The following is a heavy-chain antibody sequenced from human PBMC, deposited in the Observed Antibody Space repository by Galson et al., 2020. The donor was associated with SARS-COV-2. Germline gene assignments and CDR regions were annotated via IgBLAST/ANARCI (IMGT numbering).Heavy chain of an antibody. Sequence: GESLKISCKASGYTFTGYFMHWVRQAPGQGLEWMGWINPDTGDTYYAQKFQGRVSMTRDTSISTAYMDLSRLRSDDTAVFYCARCSYFDSSAYIVWGQGTLVTVSS. V-gene: IGHV1-2*02. CDR3: ARCSYFDSSAYIV. J-gene: IGHJ4*02. D-gene: IGHD3-22*01. CDR1: GYTFTGYF. CDR2: INPDTGDT.